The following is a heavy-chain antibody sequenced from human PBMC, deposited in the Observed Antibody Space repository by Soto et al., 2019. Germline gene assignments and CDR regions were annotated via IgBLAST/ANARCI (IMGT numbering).Heavy chain of an antibody. CDR2: INPSGGST. Sequence: APVEVSWEESGVAINWKYMHWVRQAPGKRLEWMGIINPSGGSTSYAQKFQGRVTMTRDTSTSTVYMELSSLRSEDTAVYYCARLLVTPVSDYYYYGMDVWGQGTTVTVSS. V-gene: IGHV1-46*02. J-gene: IGHJ6*02. CDR1: GVAINWKY. CDR3: ARLLVTPVSDYYYYGMDV. D-gene: IGHD2-21*02.